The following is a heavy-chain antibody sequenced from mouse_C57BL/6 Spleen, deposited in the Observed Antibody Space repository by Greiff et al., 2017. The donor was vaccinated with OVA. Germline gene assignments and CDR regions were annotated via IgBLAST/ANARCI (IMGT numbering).Heavy chain of an antibody. CDR3: ARYSSYVFAY. CDR1: GYTFTDYN. CDR2: INPNNGGT. Sequence: EVQLQQSGPELVKPGASVKISCKASGYTFTDYNMDWVKQSPGKSLEWIGDINPNNGGTIYNQKFKGKATLTVDKSSSTAYMELSSLTSEDTAVYYCARYSSYVFAYWGQGTLVTVSA. D-gene: IGHD1-1*01. J-gene: IGHJ3*01. V-gene: IGHV1-18*01.